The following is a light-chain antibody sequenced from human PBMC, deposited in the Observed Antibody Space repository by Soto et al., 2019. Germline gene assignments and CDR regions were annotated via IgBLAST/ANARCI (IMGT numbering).Light chain of an antibody. CDR3: SSFAISTYV. J-gene: IGLJ1*01. CDR2: DVT. Sequence: QSALTQPPSASGSPGQSVTISCTGTSSDVGGYNYVSWYQQHPGKAPKLMIYDVTVRPSGVPDRFSGSKSGNTASLTVSGLQAEDEATYYCSSFAISTYVFGTGTKVTV. V-gene: IGLV2-8*01. CDR1: SSDVGGYNY.